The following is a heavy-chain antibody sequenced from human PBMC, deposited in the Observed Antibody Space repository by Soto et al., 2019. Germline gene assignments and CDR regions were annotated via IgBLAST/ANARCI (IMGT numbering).Heavy chain of an antibody. CDR2: MNHNSGNT. J-gene: IGHJ4*02. Sequence: QVQLVQSGAEVKKPGASVKVSCKASGYTFTSYDINWVRQATGQGLEWMGWMNHNSGNTGYAKKFQGRVTMTRNTSISTAYMELSSLRSEDTAVYYCAVASGFGEPFRFDSWGQGTLVTVSS. CDR1: GYTFTSYD. V-gene: IGHV1-8*01. CDR3: AVASGFGEPFRFDS. D-gene: IGHD3-10*01.